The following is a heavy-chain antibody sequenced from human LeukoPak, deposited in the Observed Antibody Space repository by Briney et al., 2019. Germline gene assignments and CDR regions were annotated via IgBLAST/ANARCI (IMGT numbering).Heavy chain of an antibody. CDR1: GFTVSSNY. CDR2: IYSGGST. D-gene: IGHD4-11*01. J-gene: IGHJ6*03. V-gene: IGHV3-53*01. Sequence: GGSLRLSCAASGFTVSSNYMSWVRQAPGKGLEWVSVIYSGGSTYYADSVKGRFTISRDNSKNTLYLQMNSLRAEDTAVYYCAKGGILQEYYYYYMDVWGKGTTVTVSS. CDR3: AKGGILQEYYYYYMDV.